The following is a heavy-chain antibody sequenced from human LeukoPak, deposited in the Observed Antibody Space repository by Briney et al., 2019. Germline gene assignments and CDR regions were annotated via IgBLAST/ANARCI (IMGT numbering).Heavy chain of an antibody. Sequence: SETLSLARSVSGGSISSSSYYWGWIRQPPGKGLEWIGSIYYSGSTYYNPSLKSRVTISVDTSKNQFSLKLSSVTAADTAVYYCARDGSTLIALYYFDYWGQGTLVTVSS. CDR2: IYYSGST. CDR1: GGSISSSSYY. J-gene: IGHJ4*02. V-gene: IGHV4-39*07. D-gene: IGHD2-2*01. CDR3: ARDGSTLIALYYFDY.